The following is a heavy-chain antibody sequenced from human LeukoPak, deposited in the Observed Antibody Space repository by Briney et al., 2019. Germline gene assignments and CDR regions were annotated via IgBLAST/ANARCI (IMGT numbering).Heavy chain of an antibody. Sequence: SQTLSLTCAVSSGSISSGGYSWSWIRQPPGKGLEWIGYIYHSGSTYYNPSLKSRVTISVDRSKNQFSLKLSSVTAADTAVYYCARYPGGKQHGNWFDPWGQGTLVTVSS. V-gene: IGHV4-30-2*01. D-gene: IGHD1/OR15-1a*01. CDR3: ARYPGGKQHGNWFDP. J-gene: IGHJ5*02. CDR2: IYHSGST. CDR1: SGSISSGGYS.